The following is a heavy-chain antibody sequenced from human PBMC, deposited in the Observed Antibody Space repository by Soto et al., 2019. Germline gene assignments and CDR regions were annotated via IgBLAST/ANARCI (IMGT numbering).Heavy chain of an antibody. Sequence: QVQLVQSGAEVKKPGSSVKVSCQASGGIFSSNAISWVRQAPGQGLEWMGGILPIFDTTHYAQKFQGRVTITADESTSTAYMELSSLKSVDTALYYCATGVRGYSSSPRFYFEYWGQGTLVTVSS. J-gene: IGHJ4*02. CDR2: ILPIFDTT. CDR3: ATGVRGYSSSPRFYFEY. D-gene: IGHD5-18*01. CDR1: GGIFSSNA. V-gene: IGHV1-69*01.